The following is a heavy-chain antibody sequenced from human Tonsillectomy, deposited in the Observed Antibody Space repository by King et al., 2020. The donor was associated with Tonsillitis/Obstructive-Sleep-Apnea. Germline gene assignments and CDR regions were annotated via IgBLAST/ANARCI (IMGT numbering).Heavy chain of an antibody. CDR1: GFTASSDY. Sequence: VQLVESGGGLVQPGGSLRLSCSASGFTASSDYMSWVRPAPGKGLEWVSVFYIGGSTYYADSVKGRFTISRDNSKNTLYLQMNSLRAEDTATYYCARDHGANYFDYWGQGTLVTVSS. D-gene: IGHD4-17*01. J-gene: IGHJ4*02. CDR2: FYIGGST. V-gene: IGHV3-66*01. CDR3: ARDHGANYFDY.